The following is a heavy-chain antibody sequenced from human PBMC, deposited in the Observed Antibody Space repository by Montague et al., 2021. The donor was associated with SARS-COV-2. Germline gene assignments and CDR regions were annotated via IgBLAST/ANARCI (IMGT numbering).Heavy chain of an antibody. J-gene: IGHJ6*02. CDR2: IYYSGNT. Sequence: SETLSLTCTVSGGSISSYYWSWIRQPPGKGLEWIGYIYYSGNTNYNPSLKSRVTISVDTSKNQFSLKLSSVTAADTAVYYCAREGSGRGYYYYGMDVWGQGTTVTVSS. V-gene: IGHV4-59*01. CDR1: GGSISSYY. CDR3: AREGSGRGYYYYGMDV. D-gene: IGHD3-10*01.